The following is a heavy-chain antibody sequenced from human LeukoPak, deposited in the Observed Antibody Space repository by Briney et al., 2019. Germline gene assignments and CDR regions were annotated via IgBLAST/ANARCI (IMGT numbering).Heavy chain of an antibody. Sequence: PGGSLRLSCAASGFTFNNYWMHWVRQAPGRGLVWVSQINNDGSTTRYADFVKGRFTFPRRNAKNTLYLQMNSLRAEDTAVYYCARDADVGYCSGGSCYGPYFDYWGQGTLVTVSS. CDR2: INNDGSTT. CDR1: GFTFNNYW. CDR3: ARDADVGYCSGGSCYGPYFDY. D-gene: IGHD2-15*01. J-gene: IGHJ4*02. V-gene: IGHV3-74*01.